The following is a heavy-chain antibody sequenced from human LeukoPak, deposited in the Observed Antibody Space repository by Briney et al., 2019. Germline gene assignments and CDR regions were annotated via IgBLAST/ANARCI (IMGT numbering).Heavy chain of an antibody. CDR2: ISGGGETT. Sequence: PGGSLRLSCAASGFTFRNYEMNWVRQASGKGLEWVSYISGGGETTYYADSVRGRFTISRDNAKNSLYLHVNSLRAEDTAVYYCAREPDTSSSDYFGYWGQGTLITVSS. CDR3: AREPDTSSSDYFGY. J-gene: IGHJ4*02. D-gene: IGHD6-6*01. V-gene: IGHV3-48*03. CDR1: GFTFRNYE.